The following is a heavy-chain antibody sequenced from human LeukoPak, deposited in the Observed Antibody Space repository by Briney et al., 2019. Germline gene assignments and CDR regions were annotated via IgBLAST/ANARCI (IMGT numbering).Heavy chain of an antibody. J-gene: IGHJ6*02. Sequence: SETLSLTCTVSGGSIRSSYYYWGWIRQPPGKGLEWIGYIYHSGSTYYNPSLKSRVTISVDRSKNQFSLKLSSVTAADTAVYYCARGWYYDILTGRLHYGMDVWGQGTTVTVSS. V-gene: IGHV4-39*07. D-gene: IGHD3-9*01. CDR3: ARGWYYDILTGRLHYGMDV. CDR2: IYHSGST. CDR1: GGSIRSSYYY.